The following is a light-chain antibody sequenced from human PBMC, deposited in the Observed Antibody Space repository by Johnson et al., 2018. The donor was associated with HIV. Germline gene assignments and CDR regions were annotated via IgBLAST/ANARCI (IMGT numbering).Light chain of an antibody. Sequence: QSVLTQPPSVSAAPGQKVTISCSGSSSNIGNNYVSWYQQLPGTATKLLIYDNNKRPSGIPDRFSGSKSGTSATLGITGLQTGDEADYYCGTWDSRLSAGHVFGTGTKVTVL. CDR1: SSNIGNNY. V-gene: IGLV1-51*01. J-gene: IGLJ1*01. CDR2: DNN. CDR3: GTWDSRLSAGHV.